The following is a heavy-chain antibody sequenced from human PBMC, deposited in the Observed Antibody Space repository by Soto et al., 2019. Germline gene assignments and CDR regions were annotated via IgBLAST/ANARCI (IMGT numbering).Heavy chain of an antibody. CDR3: ARDPQFLWFGDFLQKNGYHPDVNAF. Sequence: SVKVSCKASGGTFSSYAISWVRQAPGQGLEWMGGIIPIFGTANYAQKFQGRVTITADESTSTAYMELSSLRSEDTAVYYCARDPQFLWFGDFLQKNGYHPDVNAFGAQGTTDPAS. D-gene: IGHD3-10*01. J-gene: IGHJ6*02. V-gene: IGHV1-69*13. CDR2: IIPIFGTA. CDR1: GGTFSSYA.